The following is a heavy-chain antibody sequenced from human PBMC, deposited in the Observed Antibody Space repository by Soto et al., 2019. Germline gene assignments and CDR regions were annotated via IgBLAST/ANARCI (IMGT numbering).Heavy chain of an antibody. D-gene: IGHD1-26*01. Sequence: QVPLVQSGAELKKPGSSVKVSCEASGGTATIYTITWVRQAPGQGLAWMGRIVPMLGITNYARNFQDRLTITADQSKGTVYMELSSLRFEDTALYYCATEQYGAGRVGVYDWGQGTQVTVSS. V-gene: IGHV1-69*08. CDR1: GGTATIYT. CDR2: IVPMLGIT. CDR3: ATEQYGAGRVGVYD. J-gene: IGHJ4*02.